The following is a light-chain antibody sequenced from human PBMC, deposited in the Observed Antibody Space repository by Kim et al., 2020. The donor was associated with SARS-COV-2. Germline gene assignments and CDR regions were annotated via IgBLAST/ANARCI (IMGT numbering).Light chain of an antibody. Sequence: VALGQTVRITCQGDSLRSYYATWYQQKPGQAPLLVIYGKNNRPSGIPDRFSGSISGNTASLTITGAQAGDEADFYCHSRDSDGNVVFGGGTKLTVL. CDR1: SLRSYY. CDR3: HSRDSDGNVV. J-gene: IGLJ2*01. V-gene: IGLV3-19*01. CDR2: GKN.